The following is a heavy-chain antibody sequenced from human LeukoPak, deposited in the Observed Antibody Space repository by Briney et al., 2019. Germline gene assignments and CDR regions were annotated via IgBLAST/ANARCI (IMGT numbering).Heavy chain of an antibody. Sequence: ASVEVSCKASGYTFTSYAMNWVRQAPGQGLEWMGWINTNTGNPTYAQGFTGRFVFSLDTSVSTAYLQISSLKAEDTAVYYCARAGYYYDSSGYYQPIHFDYWGQGTLVTVSS. CDR1: GYTFTSYA. D-gene: IGHD3-22*01. J-gene: IGHJ4*02. CDR3: ARAGYYYDSSGYYQPIHFDY. CDR2: INTNTGNP. V-gene: IGHV7-4-1*02.